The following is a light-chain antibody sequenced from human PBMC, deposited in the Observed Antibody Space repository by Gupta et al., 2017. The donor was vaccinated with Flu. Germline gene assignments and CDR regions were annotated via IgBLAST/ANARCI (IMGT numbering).Light chain of an antibody. J-gene: IGLJ1*01. CDR1: SSDVGNYNY. CDR3: CSQADGNTLYV. CDR2: DVT. Sequence: QSALTQPRSVSGSPGQSVTISSIGTSSDVGNYNYVSWYQQLPGKAPKLMIYDVTKRPSGVPDRFSGSKSGNTASLTISGLQAEDEADYYCCSQADGNTLYVFGSGTTVTVL. V-gene: IGLV2-11*01.